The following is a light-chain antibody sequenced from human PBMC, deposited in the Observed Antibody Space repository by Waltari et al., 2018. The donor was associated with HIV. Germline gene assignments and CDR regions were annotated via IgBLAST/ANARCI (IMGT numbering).Light chain of an antibody. J-gene: IGLJ2*01. CDR1: SGNIATNY. CDR3: QSYDNNDVI. V-gene: IGLV6-57*01. CDR2: EDN. Sequence: FVLTQPHSVSESPGKTVTISCTRNSGNIATNYVQWYQQRPGSSPTTVIYEDNQRPSGVPGRFSGSIDSSSNSAALTISGLETDDEADYYCQSYDNNDVIFGGGTRLTVL.